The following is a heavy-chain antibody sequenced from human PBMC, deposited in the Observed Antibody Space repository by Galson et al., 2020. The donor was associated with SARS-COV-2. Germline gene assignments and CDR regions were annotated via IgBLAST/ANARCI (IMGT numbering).Heavy chain of an antibody. CDR2: TYYSGST. CDR1: GSSVSSKY. V-gene: IGHV3-53*05. CDR3: VRDDGTAPYDY. Sequence: IETGGSLRPSCAASGSSVSSKYTSWVRQAPEKGLAWVSSTYYSGSTNYADSVRGRFTISRDTSKNMVFLQMNSLSAEDTAVYYCVRDDGTAPYDYWGQRTLVTVSS. J-gene: IGHJ4*02.